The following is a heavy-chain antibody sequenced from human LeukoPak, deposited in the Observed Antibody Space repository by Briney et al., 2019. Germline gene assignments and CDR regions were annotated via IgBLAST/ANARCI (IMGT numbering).Heavy chain of an antibody. CDR3: ARVKWLRLVFDY. J-gene: IGHJ4*02. V-gene: IGHV3-21*01. D-gene: IGHD5-12*01. Sequence: GGSLRLSCAASGFTFSSYYMNWVRQAPGKGLQWVPSISTSSIYIYYADSVKGRFTISRDNAKNSLYLQMNSLRAEDTAVYYCARVKWLRLVFDYWGQGTLVTVSS. CDR2: ISTSSIYI. CDR1: GFTFSSYY.